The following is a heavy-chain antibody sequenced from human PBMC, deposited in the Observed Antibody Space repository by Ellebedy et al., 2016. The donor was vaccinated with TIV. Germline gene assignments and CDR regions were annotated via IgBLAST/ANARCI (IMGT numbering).Heavy chain of an antibody. CDR3: ARDWDDSSGYHYFDY. J-gene: IGHJ4*02. D-gene: IGHD3-22*01. CDR2: IWYDGSNK. V-gene: IGHV3-33*08. CDR1: GFTFSTYG. Sequence: GESLKISCAASGFTFSTYGMHWVRQAPGKGLEWVALIWYDGSNKYYADSLKGRFTISRDNSKNTLYLQLNSLRAEDTAVYYCARDWDDSSGYHYFDYWGQGTLVTVSS.